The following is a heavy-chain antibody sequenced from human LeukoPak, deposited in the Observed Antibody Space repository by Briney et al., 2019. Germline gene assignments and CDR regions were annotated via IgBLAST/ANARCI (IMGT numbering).Heavy chain of an antibody. D-gene: IGHD3-10*01. J-gene: IGHJ4*02. Sequence: GGSLRLSCAASGFTFSNSWMSWVRQAPGKGLEWVANIKNDGSEKYYVDSVKGRFTISRDNAKNSLYLQVNSLRAEDTAVYYCARDYASGSYVDYWGQGTLVTVSS. CDR3: ARDYASGSYVDY. CDR1: GFTFSNSW. CDR2: IKNDGSEK. V-gene: IGHV3-7*01.